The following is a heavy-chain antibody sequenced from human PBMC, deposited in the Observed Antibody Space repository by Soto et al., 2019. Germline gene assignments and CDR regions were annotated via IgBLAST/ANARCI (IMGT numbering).Heavy chain of an antibody. V-gene: IGHV3-53*01. D-gene: IGHD3-22*01. CDR2: IYSGGST. Sequence: PGGSLRLSCAASVFTVSSNYMSWVRQAPGKGLEWVSVIYSGGSTYYADSVKGRFTISRDNSKNTLYLQMNSLRAEDTAVYYCAKMDQYYYDSSGYFDYWGQGTLVTVSS. J-gene: IGHJ4*02. CDR1: VFTVSSNY. CDR3: AKMDQYYYDSSGYFDY.